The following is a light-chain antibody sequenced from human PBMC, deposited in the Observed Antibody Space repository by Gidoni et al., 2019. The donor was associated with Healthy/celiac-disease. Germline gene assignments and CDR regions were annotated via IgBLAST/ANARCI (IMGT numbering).Light chain of an antibody. J-gene: IGKJ2*01. CDR2: AAS. CDR3: QQSYSTPYT. Sequence: DIQMTPSPSSLSASVGDRVTITCRASQSISSYLNWYQQKPGKAPKRLIYAASSLQSGVPSRFSGSGSGTDFTLTISSLQPEDFATYYCQQSYSTPYTFGQXTKLEIK. CDR1: QSISSY. V-gene: IGKV1-39*01.